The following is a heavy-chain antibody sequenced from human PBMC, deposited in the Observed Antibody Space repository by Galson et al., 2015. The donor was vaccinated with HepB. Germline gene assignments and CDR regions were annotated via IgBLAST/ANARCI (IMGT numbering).Heavy chain of an antibody. J-gene: IGHJ5*02. CDR2: IRYDGSNK. CDR1: GFTFSSYG. V-gene: IGHV3-30*02. D-gene: IGHD3-9*01. CDR3: AKGGDILTGYGVDP. Sequence: SLRLSCAASGFTFSSYGMHWVRQAPGKGLEWVAFIRYDGSNKYYADSVKGRFTISRDNSKNTLYLQMNSLRAEDTAVYYCAKGGDILTGYGVDPWGQGTLVTVSS.